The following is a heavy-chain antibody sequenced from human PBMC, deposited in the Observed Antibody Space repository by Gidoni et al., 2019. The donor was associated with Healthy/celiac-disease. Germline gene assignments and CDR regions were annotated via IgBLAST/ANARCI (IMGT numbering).Heavy chain of an antibody. J-gene: IGHJ4*02. CDR2: ISGSGGST. Sequence: EVQLLESGGGLVQPGGSLRLSCAASGFTFSSYAMSWVRQAPGKGLEWVSAISGSGGSTYYADSVKGRFTISRDNSKNTLYLQMNSLRAEDTAVYYCAKERGVVVVVAATPLDYWGQGTLVTVSS. CDR3: AKERGVVVVVAATPLDY. D-gene: IGHD2-15*01. CDR1: GFTFSSYA. V-gene: IGHV3-23*01.